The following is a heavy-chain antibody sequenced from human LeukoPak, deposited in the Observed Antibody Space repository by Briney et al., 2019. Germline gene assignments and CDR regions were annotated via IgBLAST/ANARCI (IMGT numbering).Heavy chain of an antibody. V-gene: IGHV3-21*01. CDR1: GFIFSSYN. CDR3: ARAPGYRSFLDY. J-gene: IGHJ4*02. CDR2: ISSSSSYI. Sequence: PGGSLRLSCAASGFIFSSYNMNWVRQAPGKGLEWVSSISSSSSYIYYADSVKGRFTISRDNAKNSLYLQMNSLRAEDTAVYYCARAPGYRSFLDYWGQGTLVTASS. D-gene: IGHD6-13*01.